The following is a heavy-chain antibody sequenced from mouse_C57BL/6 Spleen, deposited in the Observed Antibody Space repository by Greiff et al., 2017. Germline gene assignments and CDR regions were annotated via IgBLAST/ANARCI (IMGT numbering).Heavy chain of an antibody. CDR2: ISGGGGNT. CDR3: ARYYYGSSLFDY. Sequence: EVQVVESGGGLVKPGGSLKLSCAASGFTFSSYTMSWVRQTPEKRLEWVATISGGGGNTYYPDSVKGRFTISRDNAKNTLYLQMSSLRSEDTALYYCARYYYGSSLFDYWGQGTTLTVSS. D-gene: IGHD1-1*01. J-gene: IGHJ2*01. V-gene: IGHV5-9*01. CDR1: GFTFSSYT.